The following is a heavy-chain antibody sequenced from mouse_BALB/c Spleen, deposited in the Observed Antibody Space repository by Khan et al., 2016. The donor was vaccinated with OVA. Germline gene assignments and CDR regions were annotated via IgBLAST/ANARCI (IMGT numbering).Heavy chain of an antibody. V-gene: IGHV2-2*02. CDR3: DRKEEGDEGLAY. CDR1: GFSLTTYG. CDR2: IWSGGST. D-gene: IGHD3-3*01. Sequence: QVQLKQSGPGLVQPSQSLSITCTVSGFSLTTYGVHWVRQSPGKGLEWLGVIWSGGSTAYNAAFISSLSIRKDTSKSHAFFKMKRLQASDTGIYYWDRKEEGDEGLAYWGKGTLVTVAA. J-gene: IGHJ3*01.